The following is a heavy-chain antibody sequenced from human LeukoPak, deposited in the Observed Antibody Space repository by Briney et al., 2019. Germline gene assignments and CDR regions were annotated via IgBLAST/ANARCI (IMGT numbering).Heavy chain of an antibody. CDR1: GYTLTELS. Sequence: ASVKVSCKVSGYTLTELSMHWVRQAPGKGLEWMGGFDPEDGETIYAQKSQGRVTMTEDTPTDTAYMELSSLRSEDTAVYYCATPPRHDFWSGYTYWGQGTLVTVSS. CDR2: FDPEDGET. D-gene: IGHD3-3*01. J-gene: IGHJ4*02. V-gene: IGHV1-24*01. CDR3: ATPPRHDFWSGYTY.